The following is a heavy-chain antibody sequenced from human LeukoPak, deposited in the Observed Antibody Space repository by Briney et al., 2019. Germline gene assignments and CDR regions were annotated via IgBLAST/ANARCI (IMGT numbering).Heavy chain of an antibody. CDR1: GFTFDDYA. CDR3: AKGRNSAVAGLFDY. V-gene: IGHV3-9*03. Sequence: GRSLRLSCAASGFTFDDYATHWVRQAPGKGLEWFSGISWNSGSIGYADSVKGRFTISRDNGKNSLYLQMNSLRAEDMALYYCAKGRNSAVAGLFDYWGQGTLVTVSS. D-gene: IGHD6-19*01. CDR2: ISWNSGSI. J-gene: IGHJ4*02.